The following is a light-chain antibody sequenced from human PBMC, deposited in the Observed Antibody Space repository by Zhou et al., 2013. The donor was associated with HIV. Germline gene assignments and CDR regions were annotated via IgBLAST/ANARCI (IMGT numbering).Light chain of an antibody. J-gene: IGKJ2*01. CDR2: AAS. CDR3: QQSHSVPYT. V-gene: IGKV1-39*01. CDR1: QSIRYY. Sequence: DIQMTQSPSSLSASVGDRVTITCRASQSIRYYLNWYQQKPGKAPELLIYAASSLQSGVPSRFSGRGSGTDFTLTISSLEPEDFAAYFCQQSHSVPYTFGPGTKLEI.